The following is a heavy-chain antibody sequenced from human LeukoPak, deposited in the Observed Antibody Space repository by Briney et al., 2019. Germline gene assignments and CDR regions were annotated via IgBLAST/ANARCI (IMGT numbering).Heavy chain of an antibody. CDR3: ATLRSDSSGWYYFDY. CDR2: IWYDGSNK. Sequence: GGSLRLSCAVSGFTFSNYAMSWVRQAPGKGLEWVALIWYDGSNKYYADSVKGRFTISRDNSKNMLYLQMNSLRTEDTAVYYCATLRSDSSGWYYFDYWGQGTLVTVSS. J-gene: IGHJ4*02. V-gene: IGHV3-30*02. D-gene: IGHD6-19*01. CDR1: GFTFSNYA.